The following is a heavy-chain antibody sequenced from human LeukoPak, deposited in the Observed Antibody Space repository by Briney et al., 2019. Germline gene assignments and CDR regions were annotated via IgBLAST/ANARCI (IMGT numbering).Heavy chain of an antibody. V-gene: IGHV4-61*02. CDR2: IYTSGST. D-gene: IGHD3-3*01. Sequence: PSETLSLTCTVSGGSISSGSYYWSWIRQPAGEGLEWIGRIYTSGSTNYNPSLKSRVTISVDTSKNQFSLKLSSVTAADTAVYYCARAALTYYDFWSGYVAGAFDIWGQGTMVTVSS. CDR1: GGSISSGSYY. CDR3: ARAALTYYDFWSGYVAGAFDI. J-gene: IGHJ3*02.